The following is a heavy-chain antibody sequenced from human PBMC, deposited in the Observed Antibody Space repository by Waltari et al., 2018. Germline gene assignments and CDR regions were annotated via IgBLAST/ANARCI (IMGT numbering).Heavy chain of an antibody. CDR2: ISRDGGAT. D-gene: IGHD3-10*01. V-gene: IGHV3-23*01. CDR3: ARWSVSGSYYDS. Sequence: EVQLLESGETLLQPGGSLRLSCPAAGVGFRTDGLPWVRQVPGKGLEWVSAISRDGGATFYGGAVRGRSTISRDNSKNTVYLEINSLRVDDTAKYYCARWSVSGSYYDSWGQGILVAVSS. J-gene: IGHJ4*02. CDR1: GVGFRTDG.